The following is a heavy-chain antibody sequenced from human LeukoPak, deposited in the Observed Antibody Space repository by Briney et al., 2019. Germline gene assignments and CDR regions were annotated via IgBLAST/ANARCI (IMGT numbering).Heavy chain of an antibody. J-gene: IGHJ4*02. V-gene: IGHV3-53*01. CDR2: IYSDDTT. CDR1: GFTVSGNY. Sequence: GGSLRLSCAVSGFTVSGNYMSWIRQAPGKGLEWVSLIYSDDTTLYADSVKGRFTISRDNAKNSLYLQMNSLRAEDTAVYYCARTDGSGYYRYPFDYWGQGTLVTVSS. D-gene: IGHD3-22*01. CDR3: ARTDGSGYYRYPFDY.